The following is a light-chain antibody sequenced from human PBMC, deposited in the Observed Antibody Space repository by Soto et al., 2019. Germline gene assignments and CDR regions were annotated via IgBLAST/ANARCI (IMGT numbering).Light chain of an antibody. Sequence: QSVLTQPASVSGSPGQSITISCTGTSSDVGGYMYVSWYQHHPGKAPKLMIYEVSDRPSGVSNRFSGSKSGNTASLTISGLQAEDEADYYCSSYTSSSTVVFGGGTKLTVL. V-gene: IGLV2-14*01. CDR1: SSDVGGYMY. CDR2: EVS. CDR3: SSYTSSSTVV. J-gene: IGLJ2*01.